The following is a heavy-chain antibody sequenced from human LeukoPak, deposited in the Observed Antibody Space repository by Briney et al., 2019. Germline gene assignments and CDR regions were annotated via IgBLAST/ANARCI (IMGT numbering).Heavy chain of an antibody. CDR3: ARNNGMDV. CDR2: ISGSSSTI. CDR1: GFTFSSYS. J-gene: IGHJ6*02. Sequence: GGSLRLSCAASGFTFSSYSMNWVRQAPGKGLEWGSYISGSSSTIYYADSVKGRFTISKDNAKNSLYLQMNSLRAEDTALYHCARNNGMDVWGQGTTVIVSS. V-gene: IGHV3-48*04.